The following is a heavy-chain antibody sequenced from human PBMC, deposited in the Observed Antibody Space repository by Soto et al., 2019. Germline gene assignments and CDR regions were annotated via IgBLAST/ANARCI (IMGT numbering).Heavy chain of an antibody. CDR2: ISYDGSNK. Sequence: QVQLVESGGGVVQPGRSLRLSCAASGFTFSSYAMHWVRQAPGKGLEWVAVISYDGSNKYYADSVKGRFTISRDNSKNALYLQMNSLRAEDTAVYYCARYELSGYSGYWGQGTLVTVSS. J-gene: IGHJ4*02. CDR3: ARYELSGYSGY. V-gene: IGHV3-30-3*01. CDR1: GFTFSSYA. D-gene: IGHD3-16*02.